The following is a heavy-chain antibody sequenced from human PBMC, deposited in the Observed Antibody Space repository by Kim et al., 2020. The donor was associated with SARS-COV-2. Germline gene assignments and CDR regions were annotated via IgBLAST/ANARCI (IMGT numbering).Heavy chain of an antibody. Sequence: YADSVHGRFTISRDNAKNALNLEMNGLRAEDTALYYCARVTTITAPFYDYWGRGTLVTVSS. CDR3: ARVTTITAPFYDY. V-gene: IGHV3-23*01. J-gene: IGHJ4*02. D-gene: IGHD4-4*01.